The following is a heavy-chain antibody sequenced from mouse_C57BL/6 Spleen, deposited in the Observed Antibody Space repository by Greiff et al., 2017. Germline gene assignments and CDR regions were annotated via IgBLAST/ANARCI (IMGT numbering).Heavy chain of an antibody. CDR3: ARGGPGGSWFAY. Sequence: VQLQQPGAELVKPGASVKLSCKASGYTFTSYWMQWVKQRPGQGLEWIGEIDPSDSYTNYNQKFKGKATLTVDTSSSTAYMQLSSLTSEDSAVYYCARGGPGGSWFAYWGQGTLVTVSA. J-gene: IGHJ3*01. V-gene: IGHV1-50*01. CDR1: GYTFTSYW. CDR2: IDPSDSYT. D-gene: IGHD1-1*02.